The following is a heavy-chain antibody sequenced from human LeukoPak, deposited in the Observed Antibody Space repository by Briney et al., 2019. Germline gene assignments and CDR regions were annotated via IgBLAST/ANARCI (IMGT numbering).Heavy chain of an antibody. V-gene: IGHV3-73*01. CDR3: TRGSGSFDP. CDR1: GFTFSGSA. J-gene: IGHJ5*02. D-gene: IGHD3-10*01. CDR2: IRSKANSYAT. Sequence: GGSLRLSCAASGFTFSGSAMHWVRQASGKGLEWVGRIRSKANSYATAYAASAKGRFTISRDDSKNTAYLQMNSLKTEDTAVYYCTRGSGSFDPWGQGTLVTVSS.